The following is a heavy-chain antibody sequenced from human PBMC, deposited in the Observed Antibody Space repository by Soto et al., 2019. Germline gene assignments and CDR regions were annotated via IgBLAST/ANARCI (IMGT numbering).Heavy chain of an antibody. V-gene: IGHV1-8*01. D-gene: IGHD3-10*01. CDR1: GYTFGNYD. J-gene: IGHJ5*02. CDR2: MNPNSGNT. Sequence: QVQLVQSGAEVKKPVASVQVSCTASGYTFGNYDINWVRQATGQGLEWMGWMNPNSGNTGYAHKFQGRVTMTRNISISTAYMERSSLGSDDTAVYYCVRRAASGSLNWPDHCGQGTLVAVSA. CDR3: VRRAASGSLNWPDH.